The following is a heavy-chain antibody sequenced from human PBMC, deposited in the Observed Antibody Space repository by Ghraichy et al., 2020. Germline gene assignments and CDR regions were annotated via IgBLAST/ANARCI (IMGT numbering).Heavy chain of an antibody. Sequence: LSLTCAASGFTFDDYGMSWVRQAPGKGLEWVSGINWNGGSTGYADSVKGRFTISRDNAKNSLYLQMNSLRAEDTALYYCARGNLTVTPYYFDYWGQGTLVTVSS. CDR1: GFTFDDYG. CDR3: ARGNLTVTPYYFDY. V-gene: IGHV3-20*04. CDR2: INWNGGST. D-gene: IGHD4-11*01. J-gene: IGHJ4*02.